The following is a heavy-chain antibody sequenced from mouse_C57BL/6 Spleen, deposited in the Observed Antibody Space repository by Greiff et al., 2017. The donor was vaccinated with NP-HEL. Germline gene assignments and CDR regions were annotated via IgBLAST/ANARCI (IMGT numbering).Heavy chain of an antibody. CDR2: INPNNGGT. CDR3: ARGWEFITTVYYAMDY. V-gene: IGHV1-26*01. J-gene: IGHJ4*01. D-gene: IGHD1-1*01. CDR1: GYTFTDYY. Sequence: EVQLQQSGPELVKPGASVKISCKASGYTFTDYYMNWVKQSHGKSLEWIGDINPNNGGTSYNQKFKGKATLTVDKSSSTAYMELRSLTSEDSAVYYCARGWEFITTVYYAMDYWGQGTSVTVSS.